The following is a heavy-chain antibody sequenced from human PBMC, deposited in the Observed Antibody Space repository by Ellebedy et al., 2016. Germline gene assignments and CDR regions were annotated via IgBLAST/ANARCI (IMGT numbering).Heavy chain of an antibody. CDR2: IYYSGST. J-gene: IGHJ3*02. Sequence: GSLRLSCTVSGGSISSYYWSWIRQPPGKGLEWIGYIYYSGSTNYSPSLKSRVTISVDTSKNQFSLKLSSVTAADTAVYYCARSKQQLVLIWGPWDAFDIWGQGTMVTVSS. CDR1: GGSISSYY. D-gene: IGHD6-13*01. CDR3: ARSKQQLVLIWGPWDAFDI. V-gene: IGHV4-59*01.